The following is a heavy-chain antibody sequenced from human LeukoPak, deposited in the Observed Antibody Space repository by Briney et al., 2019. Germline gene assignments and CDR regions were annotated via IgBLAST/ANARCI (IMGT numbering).Heavy chain of an antibody. V-gene: IGHV1-69*13. CDR1: GGSLSRYA. D-gene: IGHD3-22*01. CDR3: ARGSGETGGYYYVY. J-gene: IGHJ4*02. CDR2: IITIFGTA. Sequence: ASVKVSCEASGGSLSRYAISWVRQAPEQGREWVGGIITIFGTANYAQKFQGRVTITADESTRTAYMELRTLRSEDTAIYYCARGSGETGGYYYVYWGRGTPVTVSS.